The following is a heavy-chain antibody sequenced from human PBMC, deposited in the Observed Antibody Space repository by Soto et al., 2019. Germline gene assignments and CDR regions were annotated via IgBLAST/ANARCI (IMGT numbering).Heavy chain of an antibody. CDR1: GYSFTNYD. D-gene: IGHD3-16*01. CDR3: ARAWGDLDY. Sequence: ASVKVSCKASGYSFTNYDINWVRQATGQGLEWMGWMNPNSGNTGYAHKFQDRVTMTRDTSISTAYMELSSLRSEDTAIYYCARAWGDLDYWGQGTLVTVSS. CDR2: MNPNSGNT. J-gene: IGHJ4*02. V-gene: IGHV1-8*01.